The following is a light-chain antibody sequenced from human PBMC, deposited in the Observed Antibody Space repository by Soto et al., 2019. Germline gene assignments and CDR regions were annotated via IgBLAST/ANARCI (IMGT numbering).Light chain of an antibody. V-gene: IGLV2-8*01. CDR2: EVS. CDR1: SSDVGGYNY. J-gene: IGLJ2*01. Sequence: QSVLTKPPSASGSPGQSVTISCTGTSSDVGGYNYVSWYQQHPGKAPKLMIYEVSKRPSGVPDRFSGSKSGNPASLTVSGLQAEDEADYYCSSYAGSNNLVFGGGTKLTVL. CDR3: SSYAGSNNLV.